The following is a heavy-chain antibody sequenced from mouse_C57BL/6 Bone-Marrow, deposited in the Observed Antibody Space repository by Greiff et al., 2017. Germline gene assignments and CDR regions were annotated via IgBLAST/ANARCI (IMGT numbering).Heavy chain of an antibody. CDR3: AKASGTLYAVDY. J-gene: IGHJ4*01. CDR1: GFPLPSYG. V-gene: IGHV2-3*01. D-gene: IGHD1-3*01. Sequence: QVQAVESGPGLVAPSQSLSITCPVSGFPLPSYGVSWVRQPPGKGLEWLGVIWGDGSRNYHSALISRLSISKDNSKSQVFLNLTSLQTDDTATYSCAKASGTLYAVDYWGQGTSVTVSS. CDR2: IWGDGSR.